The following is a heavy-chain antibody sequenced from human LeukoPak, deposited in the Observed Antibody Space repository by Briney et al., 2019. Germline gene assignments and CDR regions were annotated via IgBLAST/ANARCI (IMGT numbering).Heavy chain of an antibody. CDR1: GGSISSYY. CDR3: ARGGSHCSGGICYYFDS. D-gene: IGHD2-15*01. CDR2: IHYSGST. V-gene: IGHV4-59*08. Sequence: SETLSLTCTVSGGSISSYYWSWIRQPPGKGLEWIGYIHYSGSTNYNPSLKSRVTISVDTSKNRMSLKLSSVTAADTAVYYCARGGSHCSGGICYYFDSWGQGTLVTVSS. J-gene: IGHJ4*02.